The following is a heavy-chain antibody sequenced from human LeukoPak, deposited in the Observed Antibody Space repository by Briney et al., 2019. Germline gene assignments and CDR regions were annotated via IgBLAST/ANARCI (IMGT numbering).Heavy chain of an antibody. D-gene: IGHD1-26*01. J-gene: IGHJ3*02. V-gene: IGHV3-23*01. CDR1: GFTFSSYA. CDR2: ISDSGDIT. Sequence: GGSLRLSCAASGFTFSSYAMSWVRQAPGKGLEWVSGISDSGDITYYADSVKVRFTISRDNSKNTLYVQMNSLRVEDTAVYYCAKDRRGGSYYAATLDIWGQGTMVTVSS. CDR3: AKDRRGGSYYAATLDI.